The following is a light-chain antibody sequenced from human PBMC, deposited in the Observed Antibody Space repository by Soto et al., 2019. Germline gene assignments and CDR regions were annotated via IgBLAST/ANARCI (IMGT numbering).Light chain of an antibody. V-gene: IGKV1-12*01. CDR2: GAS. Sequence: DIQMTQSKSSVSASVGDRVTITCRASQDIGNFLAWYQQTPGKAPKLLIHGASSLYRGVASRFSGGGTGTDFTLTILSLQPEDFATYYCQQTRAFPRTFGQGT. CDR1: QDIGNF. J-gene: IGKJ2*01. CDR3: QQTRAFPRT.